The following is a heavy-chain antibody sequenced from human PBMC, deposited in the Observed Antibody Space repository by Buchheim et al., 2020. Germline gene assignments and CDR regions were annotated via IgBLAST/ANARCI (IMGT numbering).Heavy chain of an antibody. CDR3: ARPISSSGYYYAHDWYFDL. V-gene: IGHV1-46*01. CDR2: INPSGGST. J-gene: IGHJ2*01. CDR1: GYTFTSYY. Sequence: QVQLVQSGAEVKKPGASVKVSCKASGYTFTSYYIHWVRQAPGQGLEWMGIINPSGGSTSYAQKFQGRVTMTRDTSTSTVYLELSSLRSEDTAVYYCARPISSSGYYYAHDWYFDLWGRGTL. D-gene: IGHD3-22*01.